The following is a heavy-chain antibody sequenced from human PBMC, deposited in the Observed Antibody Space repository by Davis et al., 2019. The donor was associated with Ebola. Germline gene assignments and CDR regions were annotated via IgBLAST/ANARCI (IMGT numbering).Heavy chain of an antibody. CDR2: ISSSSSTI. V-gene: IGHV3-48*01. D-gene: IGHD6-6*01. Sequence: GESLKISCAASGFTFSSYSMNWVRQAPGKWLEWVSYISSSSSTIYYADSVKGRFTISRDNAKNSLYLQMNSLRAEDTAVYYCARVLSYSSSFLGYYYYGMDVWGQGTTVTVSS. J-gene: IGHJ6*02. CDR1: GFTFSSYS. CDR3: ARVLSYSSSFLGYYYYGMDV.